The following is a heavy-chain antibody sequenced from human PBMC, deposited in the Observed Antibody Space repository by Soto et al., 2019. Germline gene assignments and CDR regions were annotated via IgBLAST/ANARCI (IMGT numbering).Heavy chain of an antibody. J-gene: IGHJ5*02. Sequence: ASVNVSCKASGYTFTSYYMHWVRQAPGQGLEWMGIINPSGGSTSYAQKFQGRVTMTRDTSTSTVYMELSSLRSEDTAVYYCARGEYSGSYYESWFDPWGQGTLVTVSS. D-gene: IGHD1-26*01. CDR2: INPSGGST. V-gene: IGHV1-46*01. CDR1: GYTFTSYY. CDR3: ARGEYSGSYYESWFDP.